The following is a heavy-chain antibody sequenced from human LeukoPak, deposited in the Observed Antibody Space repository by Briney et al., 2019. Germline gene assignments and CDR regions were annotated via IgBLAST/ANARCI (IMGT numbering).Heavy chain of an antibody. V-gene: IGHV3-30*04. Sequence: GGSLRLSCAASGFTFSSYAMHWVRQAPGKGLEWVAVISYDGSNKYYADSVKGRFTISRDNYKNTLYLKMNSLRAEDTRVYYCSKTPSPYSSCWYFDYWGQGTLVTVSS. D-gene: IGHD6-19*01. J-gene: IGHJ4*02. CDR3: SKTPSPYSSCWYFDY. CDR1: GFTFSSYA. CDR2: ISYDGSNK.